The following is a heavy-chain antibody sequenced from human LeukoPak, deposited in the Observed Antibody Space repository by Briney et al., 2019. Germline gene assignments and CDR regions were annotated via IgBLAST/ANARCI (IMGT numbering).Heavy chain of an antibody. J-gene: IGHJ4*02. V-gene: IGHV3-23*01. Sequence: GGSLRLSCAASGFTFSSYAMSWVRQAPGKGLEWVSAISVGGSTYYADSMEGRFTLSRDNSKSTLYLQMNSLRAEDTAVYYCARQFITGGWGQGTLVTVTS. CDR3: ARQFITGG. CDR1: GFTFSSYA. D-gene: IGHD7-27*01. CDR2: ISVGGST.